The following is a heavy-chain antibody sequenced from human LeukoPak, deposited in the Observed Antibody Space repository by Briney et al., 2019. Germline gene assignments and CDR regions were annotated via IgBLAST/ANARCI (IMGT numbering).Heavy chain of an antibody. V-gene: IGHV5-51*01. CDR1: GYTFTTYW. CDR3: AKLRKAGRRGNDYMDA. D-gene: IGHD1-1*01. Sequence: GESLKISCKASGYTFTTYWIGWVRQMPGKGLEWMGIIYPGDSDTRYSPSFQGQVTISADNSINTAYLQWRSLKASDTAMYYCAKLRKAGRRGNDYMDAWGKGTTVTVSS. CDR2: IYPGDSDT. J-gene: IGHJ6*03.